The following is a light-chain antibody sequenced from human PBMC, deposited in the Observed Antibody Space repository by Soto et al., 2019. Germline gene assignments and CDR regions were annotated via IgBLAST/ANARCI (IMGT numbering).Light chain of an antibody. CDR3: SSYTSSSTLYV. Sequence: QSALTQPASVSGSPGQSITISCTGTSSDVGGYNYVSWYQQHPGKAPKLMIYDVSNRPSGVSNRFSGSKSGNTASLTISGLPDEDEADYYCSSYTSSSTLYVFGTGTKVTVL. CDR1: SSDVGGYNY. CDR2: DVS. V-gene: IGLV2-14*01. J-gene: IGLJ1*01.